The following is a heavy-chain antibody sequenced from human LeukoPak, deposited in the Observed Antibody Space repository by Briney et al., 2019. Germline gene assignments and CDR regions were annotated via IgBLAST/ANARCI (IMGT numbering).Heavy chain of an antibody. D-gene: IGHD7-27*01. V-gene: IGHV3-15*07. Sequence: PGGSLRLSCAASGFTFSNAWMNWVRQAPGKGLEWVGRIKSKTDGGTTDYAAPVKGRFTISRDNAKNTLYLQMNSLKGEDTAVYYCATSLGPLTEYWGQGTLVTVSS. J-gene: IGHJ4*02. CDR2: IKSKTDGGTT. CDR3: ATSLGPLTEY. CDR1: GFTFSNAW.